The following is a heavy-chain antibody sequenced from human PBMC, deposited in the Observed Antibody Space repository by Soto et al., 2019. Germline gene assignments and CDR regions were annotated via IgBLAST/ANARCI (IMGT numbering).Heavy chain of an antibody. V-gene: IGHV3-23*01. CDR3: AKLGMVDYDPNYGLDV. Sequence: EVQLLESGGGLVQPGGSPRLSCAASGFTFSSYAMSWVRQAPGKGLEWVSVISRSDGTTFYTDSVKGRFTISRDNSKDTLYLQMNSLRAEDTAVYYCAKLGMVDYDPNYGLDVWGQGTTVTVSS. CDR1: GFTFSSYA. J-gene: IGHJ6*02. CDR2: ISRSDGTT. D-gene: IGHD4-17*01.